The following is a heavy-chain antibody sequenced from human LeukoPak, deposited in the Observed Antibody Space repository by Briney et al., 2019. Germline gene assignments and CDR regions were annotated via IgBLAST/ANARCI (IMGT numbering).Heavy chain of an antibody. D-gene: IGHD3-3*02. CDR2: IYYSGST. Sequence: SETLSLTCTVSGGSISSSSYYWGWIRQPPGKGLEWIVSIYYSGSTYYNPSLKSRVTISVDTSKNQFSLKLSSVTAADTAVYYCARGPFYSSPDYWGQGTLVTVSS. J-gene: IGHJ4*02. CDR3: ARGPFYSSPDY. V-gene: IGHV4-39*07. CDR1: GGSISSSSYY.